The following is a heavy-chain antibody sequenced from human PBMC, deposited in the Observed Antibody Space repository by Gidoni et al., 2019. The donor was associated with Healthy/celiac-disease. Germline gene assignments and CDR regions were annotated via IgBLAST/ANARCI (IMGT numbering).Heavy chain of an antibody. CDR2: IFSNDEK. CDR1: GFSLSTARMG. Sequence: QVTLKESGPVLVTPTETLTLTCTVSGFSLSTARMGVSWIRQPPGKALEWLAHIFSNDEKSYSTSLKSRLTISKDTSKSQVVLTMTNMDPVDTATYYCARAPSKYCGGDCYSAWGQGTLVTVSS. J-gene: IGHJ5*02. CDR3: ARAPSKYCGGDCYSA. V-gene: IGHV2-26*01. D-gene: IGHD2-21*02.